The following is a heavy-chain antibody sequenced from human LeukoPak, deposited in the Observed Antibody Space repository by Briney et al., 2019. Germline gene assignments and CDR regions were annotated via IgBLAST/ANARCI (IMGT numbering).Heavy chain of an antibody. CDR1: GYTFTSYG. CDR3: ARCRTSIVVVPAAIPQNFDY. Sequence: ASVKVSCKASGYTFTSYGISWVRQAPGQGLEGMGWISAYNGNTNYAQKLQGRVTMTTDTSTSTAYMELRSLRSDDTAVYYCARCRTSIVVVPAAIPQNFDYWGQGTLVTVSS. CDR2: ISAYNGNT. V-gene: IGHV1-18*01. J-gene: IGHJ4*02. D-gene: IGHD2-2*02.